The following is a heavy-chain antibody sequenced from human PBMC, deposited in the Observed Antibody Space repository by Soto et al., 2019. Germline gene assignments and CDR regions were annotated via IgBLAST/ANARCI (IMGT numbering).Heavy chain of an antibody. V-gene: IGHV4-34*01. CDR3: ARGRSSGWYENYYYGMDV. Sequence: PSETLSLTCAVYGGSFSGYYWSWIRQPPGKGLEWIGEINHSGSTNYNPSLKSRVTISVDTSKNQFSLKLSSVTAADTAVYYWARGRSSGWYENYYYGMDVGGQGTTFTVSS. CDR2: INHSGST. D-gene: IGHD6-19*01. J-gene: IGHJ6*02. CDR1: GGSFSGYY.